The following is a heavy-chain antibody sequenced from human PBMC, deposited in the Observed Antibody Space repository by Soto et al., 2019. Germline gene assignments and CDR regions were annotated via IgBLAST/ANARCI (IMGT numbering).Heavy chain of an antibody. D-gene: IGHD6-6*01. J-gene: IGHJ4*02. CDR1: GFTFSSYA. CDR3: ARERSSSSFDY. CDR2: ISYDGSNK. Sequence: GGSLRLSCAASGFTFSSYAMHWVRQAPGKGLEWVAVISYDGSNKYYADSVKGRFTISRDNSKNTLYLQMNSLRAEDTAVYYCARERSSSSFDYWGQGTLVTVSS. V-gene: IGHV3-30-3*01.